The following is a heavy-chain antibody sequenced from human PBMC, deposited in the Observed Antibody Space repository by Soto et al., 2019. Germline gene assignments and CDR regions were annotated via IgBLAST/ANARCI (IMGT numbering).Heavy chain of an antibody. CDR2: IYYSGST. CDR3: AKLHCNASNCVPLDP. Sequence: SETLSLTCTVSGGSISETGYYWGWIRQPPGKGLEWIGNIYYSGSTDYNPSLKSRVTISVDTSKTQFSLKLSSVTAADTAVYYCAKLHCNASNCVPLDPWTQRTLVPVSS. D-gene: IGHD1-1*01. V-gene: IGHV4-39*01. CDR1: GGSISETGYY. J-gene: IGHJ5*02.